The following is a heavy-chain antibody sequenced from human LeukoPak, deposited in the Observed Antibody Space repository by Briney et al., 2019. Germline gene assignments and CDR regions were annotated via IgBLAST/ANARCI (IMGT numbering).Heavy chain of an antibody. CDR1: GFTLRVNY. CDR3: ARCKGGWSDHFYGMDV. V-gene: IGHV3-53*01. Sequence: PGGSLRLSCVASGFTLRVNYMTWIRQTPGRGLEWVSVIYSDGTTKYTDSAKGRFTISRDNSKSMVYLQMDRLRADDTAVYYCARCKGGWSDHFYGMDVWGQGTTVTVSS. CDR2: IYSDGTT. D-gene: IGHD6-19*01. J-gene: IGHJ6*02.